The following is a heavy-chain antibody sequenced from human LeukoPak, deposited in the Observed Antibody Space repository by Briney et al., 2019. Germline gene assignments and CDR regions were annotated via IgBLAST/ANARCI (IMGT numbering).Heavy chain of an antibody. V-gene: IGHV4-59*01. CDR1: GGSIGSYH. Sequence: PSETLSLTCSVSGGSIGSYHWSWIRQPPGKGLEWIGHVHYTWNTKYNPSLTGRVSISLDRSKNQSSLSLSSLTAADTAVYYCARVASKGGMDVWGQGTTVIVSS. CDR3: ARVASKGGMDV. J-gene: IGHJ6*02. D-gene: IGHD5/OR15-5a*01. CDR2: VHYTWNT.